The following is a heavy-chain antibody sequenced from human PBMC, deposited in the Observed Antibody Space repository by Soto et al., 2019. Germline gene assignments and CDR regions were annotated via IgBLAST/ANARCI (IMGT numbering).Heavy chain of an antibody. CDR1: GYSFTGYY. CDR3: ARGASSSALPGWFDP. V-gene: IGHV1-2*04. Sequence: ASVKVAFKASGYSFTGYYMHWVRQAPGQGLEWMGWINPNSGGTNYAQKFQGWVTMTRDTSISTAYMELSRLRSDDTAVYYCARGASSSALPGWFDPWGQGTLVTVS. CDR2: INPNSGGT. J-gene: IGHJ5*02. D-gene: IGHD6-6*01.